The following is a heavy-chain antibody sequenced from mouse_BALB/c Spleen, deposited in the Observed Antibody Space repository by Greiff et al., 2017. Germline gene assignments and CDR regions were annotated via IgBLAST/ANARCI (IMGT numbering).Heavy chain of an antibody. Sequence: ESGPGLVKPSQSLSLTCSVTGYSITSGYYWNWIRQFPGNKLEWMGYISYDGSNNYNPSLKNRISITRDTSKNQFFLKLNSVTTEDTATYYCARDYYGSSPPWFAYWGQGTLVTVSA. CDR2: ISYDGSN. CDR1: GYSITSGYY. D-gene: IGHD1-1*01. CDR3: ARDYYGSSPPWFAY. V-gene: IGHV3-6*02. J-gene: IGHJ3*01.